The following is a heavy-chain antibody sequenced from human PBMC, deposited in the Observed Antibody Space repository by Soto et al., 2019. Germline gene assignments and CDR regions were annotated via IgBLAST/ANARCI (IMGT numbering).Heavy chain of an antibody. V-gene: IGHV1-18*01. J-gene: IGHJ3*02. Sequence: ASVKVSCKASGYTFTSYGISWVRQAPGQGLEWMGWISAYNGNTNYAQKLQGRVTMTTDASTSTAYMELRSLRSDDTAVYYCARVRDIVVVVAARGGGSAFDIWGQGTMVTVSS. D-gene: IGHD2-15*01. CDR2: ISAYNGNT. CDR1: GYTFTSYG. CDR3: ARVRDIVVVVAARGGGSAFDI.